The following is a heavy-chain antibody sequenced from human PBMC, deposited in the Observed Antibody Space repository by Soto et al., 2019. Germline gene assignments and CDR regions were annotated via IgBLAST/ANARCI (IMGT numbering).Heavy chain of an antibody. J-gene: IGHJ4*02. CDR1: GYTFTSYA. Sequence: ASVKVSCKASGYTFTSYAMHWVRQAPGQRLEWMGWINAGNGNTKYSQKFQGRVTITRDTSASTAYMELSSLRSEDTALYYCARVLLRYFDWLFPFDYWGQGTLVTVSS. CDR2: INAGNGNT. D-gene: IGHD3-9*01. CDR3: ARVLLRYFDWLFPFDY. V-gene: IGHV1-3*01.